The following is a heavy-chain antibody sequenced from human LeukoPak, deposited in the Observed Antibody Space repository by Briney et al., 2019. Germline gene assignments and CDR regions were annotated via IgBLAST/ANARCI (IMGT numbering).Heavy chain of an antibody. CDR1: GYTFAGQY. D-gene: IGHD4-17*01. V-gene: IGHV1-2*02. CDR2: INPKSGGT. Sequence: ASVKVSCKASGYTFAGQYVHWVRQAPGQGLEWMGWINPKSGGTNYAQKFQGRVTMTRDMSISTAYMELNRLSSDDTAVYFCARGFSDYAYNWFDPWGQGTLVTVSS. CDR3: ARGFSDYAYNWFDP. J-gene: IGHJ5*02.